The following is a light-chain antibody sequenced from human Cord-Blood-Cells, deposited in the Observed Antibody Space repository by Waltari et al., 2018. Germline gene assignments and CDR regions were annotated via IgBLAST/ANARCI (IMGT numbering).Light chain of an antibody. V-gene: IGKV1-39*01. CDR1: QSISSY. CDR2: AAS. CDR3: QQSYSTPRT. J-gene: IGKJ1*01. Sequence: DLQITQSPSSLSASVGGRVTITCRASQSISSYLNWYQQKPGKAPKLLIYAASSLQSGVPSRFSGSGSGTDFTLTISSLQPEDFATYYCQQSYSTPRTFGQGTKVEIK.